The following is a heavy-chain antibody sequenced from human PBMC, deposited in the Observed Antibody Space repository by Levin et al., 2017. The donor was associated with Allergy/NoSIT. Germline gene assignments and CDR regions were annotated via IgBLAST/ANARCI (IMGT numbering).Heavy chain of an antibody. Sequence: GESLKISCTASGITVGNNYMCWVRQAPGKGLEWVSLIYSGGSTHYADSVEGRFTISRDSSKNTLYLQMNRLRAEDTAMYYCATRGSGRSLDAWGQGTLVAVSS. CDR2: IYSGGST. V-gene: IGHV3-53*01. D-gene: IGHD3-10*01. CDR3: ATRGSGRSLDA. CDR1: GITVGNNY. J-gene: IGHJ5*02.